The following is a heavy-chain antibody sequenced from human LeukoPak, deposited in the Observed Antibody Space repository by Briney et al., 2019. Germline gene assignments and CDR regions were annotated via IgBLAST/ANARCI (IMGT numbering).Heavy chain of an antibody. CDR1: GFTFSSYS. V-gene: IGHV3-48*02. Sequence: GGSLRLSCAPSGFTFSSYSMNWVRQAPGKGLEWVSYISSSSSTIYYADSVKGRFTISRDNAKNSLYLQLNSLRDEDTAVYYCTTRLQHHFDYWGQGTLVTVSS. CDR3: TTRLQHHFDY. CDR2: ISSSSSTI. J-gene: IGHJ4*02. D-gene: IGHD2-15*01.